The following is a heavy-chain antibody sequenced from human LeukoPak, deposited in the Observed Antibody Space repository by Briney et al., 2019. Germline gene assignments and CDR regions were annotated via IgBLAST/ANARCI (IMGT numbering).Heavy chain of an antibody. Sequence: GGSLRLSCAASGVTLSSYAMSWVRQAPGKGLEWVSAISGRGGSTYYADSVKGRFTISRNNSKNTLYLQMNSLRAEDTAVYYCAKDPLGYNPPYYFGYWGQGTLVTVSS. CDR1: GVTLSSYA. CDR3: AKDPLGYNPPYYFGY. CDR2: ISGRGGST. J-gene: IGHJ4*02. V-gene: IGHV3-23*01. D-gene: IGHD5-24*01.